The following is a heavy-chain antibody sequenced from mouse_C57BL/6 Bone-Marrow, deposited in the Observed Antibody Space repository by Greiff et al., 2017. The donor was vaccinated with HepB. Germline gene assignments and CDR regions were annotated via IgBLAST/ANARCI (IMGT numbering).Heavy chain of an antibody. CDR3: ARVRLRRDWYFDV. V-gene: IGHV1-81*01. Sequence: VQLQQSGAELAQPGASVKLSCTASGFTFTSYGISWVKQRTGQGLEWIGEIYPRSGNNYYNEKFKGKATLTADKYSSTVYMELRSLTSEDSAVYFCARVRLRRDWYFDVWGKGTTVTVSS. CDR1: GFTFTSYG. CDR2: IYPRSGNN. D-gene: IGHD2-4*01. J-gene: IGHJ1*03.